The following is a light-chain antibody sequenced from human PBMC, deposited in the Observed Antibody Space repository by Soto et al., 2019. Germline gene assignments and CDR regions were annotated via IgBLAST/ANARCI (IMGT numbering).Light chain of an antibody. CDR2: GAS. V-gene: IGKV3-20*01. CDR1: QSVSSSY. CDR3: QQYGSSPRT. Sequence: EIVLTQSPGTLSLSPGERATLSCRASQSVSSSYLAWYQQKPGQAPRLLIYGASSRATGIPDRFSGSGSGTDFTITIRSLEPEDFAVYYCQQYGSSPRTFGQGTKLEIK. J-gene: IGKJ2*01.